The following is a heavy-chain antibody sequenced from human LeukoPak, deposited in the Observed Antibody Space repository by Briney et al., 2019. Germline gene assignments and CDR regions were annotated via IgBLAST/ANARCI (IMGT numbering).Heavy chain of an antibody. J-gene: IGHJ4*02. CDR3: ARDCIGCHGFDY. CDR2: VSAYADDT. CDR1: GYTFITYG. Sequence: ASVKVSCKASGYTFITYGISWVRQAPGQGLEWMGWVSAYADDTNYVRKYQGRVSMTTDPSTSTAYMELRSLRSDDTAVYYCARDCIGCHGFDYWGQGTLVTVSS. D-gene: IGHD2-15*01. V-gene: IGHV1-18*01.